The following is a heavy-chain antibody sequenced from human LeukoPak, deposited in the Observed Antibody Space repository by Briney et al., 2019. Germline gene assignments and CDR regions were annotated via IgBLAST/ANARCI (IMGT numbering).Heavy chain of an antibody. CDR1: GFTFSSYG. V-gene: IGHV3-30*18. Sequence: HPGRSLRLSCAASGFTFSSYGMHWVRQAPGKGLEWVAVISYDGSNKYYADSVKGRFTISRDNSKNTLYLQMNSLRAEDTAVYYCAKDDRWEPADYYYYYMDVWGKGATVTVSS. CDR2: ISYDGSNK. CDR3: AKDDRWEPADYYYYYMDV. J-gene: IGHJ6*03. D-gene: IGHD1-26*01.